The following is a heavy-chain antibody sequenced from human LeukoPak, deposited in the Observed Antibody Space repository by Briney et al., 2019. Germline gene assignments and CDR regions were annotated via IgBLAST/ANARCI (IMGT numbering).Heavy chain of an antibody. Sequence: GGSLRLSCVASGFTFSAFTINWVRQAPGKGLEWISSISTTSTYIYYADSVQGRFTISRDNAQNSLFLQMNSLRAEDTAVYYCARAYAGDFDYWGQGTLVTVSS. J-gene: IGHJ4*02. CDR2: ISTTSTYI. CDR1: GFTFSAFT. D-gene: IGHD3-10*01. V-gene: IGHV3-21*01. CDR3: ARAYAGDFDY.